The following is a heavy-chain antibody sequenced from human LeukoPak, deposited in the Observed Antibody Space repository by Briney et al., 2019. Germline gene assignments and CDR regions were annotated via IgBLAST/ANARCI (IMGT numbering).Heavy chain of an antibody. J-gene: IGHJ5*02. D-gene: IGHD6-6*01. CDR2: IYYSGST. V-gene: IGHV4-59*08. CDR1: GGSISSYD. Sequence: PSETLSLTCTVSGGSISSYDWSWIRQPPGKGLEWIGYIYYSGSTNYNPSLKSRVTISVDTSKNQFSLKLSSVTAADTAVYYCASHESSSISAFVPCGQGTLVTVSS. CDR3: ASHESSSISAFVP.